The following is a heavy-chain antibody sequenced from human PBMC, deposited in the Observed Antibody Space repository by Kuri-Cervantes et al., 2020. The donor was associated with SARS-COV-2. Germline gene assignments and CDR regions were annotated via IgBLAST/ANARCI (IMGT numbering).Heavy chain of an antibody. D-gene: IGHD3-3*01. CDR1: GLTFSNFD. CDR3: AKVETASLDY. J-gene: IGHJ4*02. V-gene: IGHV3-13*01. Sequence: GGSLRLSCAAFGLTFSNFDMHWVRQASGRGLEWVSGIGTAGDTYYPASVQGRFIISRDNAKNSVSLQMNSLRAGDTAVYYCAKVETASLDYWGQGTLVTVSS. CDR2: IGTAGDT.